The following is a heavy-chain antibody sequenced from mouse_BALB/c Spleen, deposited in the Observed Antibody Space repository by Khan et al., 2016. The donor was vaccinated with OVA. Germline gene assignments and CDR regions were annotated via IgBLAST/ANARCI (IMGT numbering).Heavy chain of an antibody. V-gene: IGHV1-4*01. Sequence: QVQLQQSGAELARPGASVKMSCKASGYTFTSYTMHWVKQRPGQGLEWIGYINPSSGYTNYTQKFKDKATLTADKSSSTAYMQLSSLTSEDSAVYYCAREGAYYRSDGWFAYWGQGTLVTVSA. CDR2: INPSSGYT. J-gene: IGHJ3*01. CDR1: GYTFTSYT. CDR3: AREGAYYRSDGWFAY. D-gene: IGHD2-14*01.